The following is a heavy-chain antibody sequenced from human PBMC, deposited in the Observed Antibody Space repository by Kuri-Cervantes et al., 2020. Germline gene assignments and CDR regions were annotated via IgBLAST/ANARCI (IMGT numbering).Heavy chain of an antibody. CDR2: ISGSGGST. Sequence: LSLTCAASGFTFSSYAMSWVRQAPGKGLEWVSAISGSGGSTYYADSVKGRFTTSRDNSKNTLYLQMNSLRAEDTAVYYCAKDVDYYGSGSYYNSWFDPWGQGTLVTVSS. D-gene: IGHD3-10*01. J-gene: IGHJ5*02. V-gene: IGHV3-23*01. CDR3: AKDVDYYGSGSYYNSWFDP. CDR1: GFTFSSYA.